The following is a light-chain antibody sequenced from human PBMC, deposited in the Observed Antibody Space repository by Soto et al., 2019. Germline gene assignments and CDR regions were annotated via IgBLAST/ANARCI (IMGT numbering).Light chain of an antibody. J-gene: IGKJ1*01. Sequence: DIQMPQSPSTLSASVGDRVTITCRASQSISSWLAWYQQKPGKAPNLLIYKASSLESGVPSRFSGSGSGTEFTLTISSLQPDDFATYYCQQYNSYSTFGQGTKVDIK. V-gene: IGKV1-5*03. CDR2: KAS. CDR3: QQYNSYST. CDR1: QSISSW.